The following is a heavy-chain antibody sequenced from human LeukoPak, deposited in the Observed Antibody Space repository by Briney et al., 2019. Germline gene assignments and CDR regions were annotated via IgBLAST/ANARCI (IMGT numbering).Heavy chain of an antibody. J-gene: IGHJ4*02. D-gene: IGHD2-15*01. CDR1: GGSISSSSYY. Sequence: PSETLSLTCTVSGGSISSSSYYWNWIRQPAGKGLEWIGRIYTSGSTNYNPSLKSRVTISIDTSRNQFSLKLTSVTAADTAVYYCARGGYCSGGDCYSGPFDYWGQGALVTISS. V-gene: IGHV4-61*02. CDR3: ARGGYCSGGDCYSGPFDY. CDR2: IYTSGST.